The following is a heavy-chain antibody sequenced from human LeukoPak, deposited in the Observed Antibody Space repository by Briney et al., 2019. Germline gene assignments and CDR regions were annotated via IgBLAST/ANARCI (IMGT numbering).Heavy chain of an antibody. Sequence: SETQSLTCNVSGGSISSSNYYWGWIRQPPGQGLQWIGIIYYGGSTYYNPSLKSRLTISVDTSKNQFSLKLTSVTAADTAVYYCARLVQANDAFDIWGQGTMVTVSS. CDR1: GGSISSSNYY. CDR3: ARLVQANDAFDI. J-gene: IGHJ3*02. CDR2: IYYGGST. D-gene: IGHD2-2*01. V-gene: IGHV4-39*01.